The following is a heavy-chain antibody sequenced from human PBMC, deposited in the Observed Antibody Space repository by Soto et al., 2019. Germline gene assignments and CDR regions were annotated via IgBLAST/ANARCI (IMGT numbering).Heavy chain of an antibody. CDR3: ARSQPRVETRMVYVMRTNWFDP. V-gene: IGHV4-31*03. D-gene: IGHD2-8*01. CDR2: IYYSGNT. Sequence: KPSETLSLTCTVSGGSISSGDYYWSWIRQHPGKGLEWIGYIYYSGNTYYNSSLKSRITISLGTSKNQFSLKLSSVTAADTAVYYCARSQPRVETRMVYVMRTNWFDPWGQGTLVTVSS. CDR1: GGSISSGDYY. J-gene: IGHJ5*02.